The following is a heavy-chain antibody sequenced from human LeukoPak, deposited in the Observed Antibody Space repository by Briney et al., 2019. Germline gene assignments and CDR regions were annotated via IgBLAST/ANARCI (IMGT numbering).Heavy chain of an antibody. CDR3: ARGGAFDI. CDR2: IYGGGTT. Sequence: GESLRLSSAASGFTVSSNYMSWVRQAPGKGLEWVSVIYGGGTTDYADSVKGRFSISRDNSNNMLYLQMNSLRVEDTALYYCARGGAFDIWGQGTMVTVSS. J-gene: IGHJ3*02. CDR1: GFTVSSNY. V-gene: IGHV3-66*01.